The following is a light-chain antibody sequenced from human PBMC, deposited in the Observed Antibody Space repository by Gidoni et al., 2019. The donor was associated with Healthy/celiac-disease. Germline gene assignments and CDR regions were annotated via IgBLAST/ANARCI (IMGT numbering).Light chain of an antibody. Sequence: EIVFTQSPATLSLSPGERATLSCRASQSVSSYLAWYQQQPGQAPRLLIYDASNRATGIPARCSGSGSGTDFTLTISSLEPEDFAVYYCQQRSNWPPITFGQGTRLEIK. J-gene: IGKJ5*01. CDR2: DAS. V-gene: IGKV3-11*01. CDR1: QSVSSY. CDR3: QQRSNWPPIT.